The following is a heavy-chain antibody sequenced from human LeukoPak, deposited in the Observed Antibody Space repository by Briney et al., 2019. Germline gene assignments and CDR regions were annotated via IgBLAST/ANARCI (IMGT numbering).Heavy chain of an antibody. CDR1: GFTFSDYY. V-gene: IGHV3-11*04. J-gene: IGHJ6*03. CDR3: ARGGTRPNYGSGSKYYMDV. D-gene: IGHD3-10*01. CDR2: ISNSGGTI. Sequence: KPGGSLRLSCAASGFTFSDYYMSWIRQAPGKGLEWVSYISNSGGTIYYADSVKGRFTISRDNAKNSLYLQMNSLRAEDTAVYYCARGGTRPNYGSGSKYYMDVWGKGTTVTVSS.